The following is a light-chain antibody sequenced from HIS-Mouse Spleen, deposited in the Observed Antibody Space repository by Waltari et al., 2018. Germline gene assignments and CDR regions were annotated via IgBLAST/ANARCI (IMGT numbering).Light chain of an antibody. CDR2: WAS. CDR3: QQYYSTLYT. J-gene: IGKJ2*01. V-gene: IGKV4-1*01. Sequence: DIVMTQSPDSLAVSLGERATINCKSSQSVLYRSNNNDYLALYQPKPGQPPKLLIYWASTRQSGVPDRFSGSGSGTDFTLTIRSLQAEDVAVYYCQQYYSTLYTFGQGTKLEIK. CDR1: QSVLYRSNNNDY.